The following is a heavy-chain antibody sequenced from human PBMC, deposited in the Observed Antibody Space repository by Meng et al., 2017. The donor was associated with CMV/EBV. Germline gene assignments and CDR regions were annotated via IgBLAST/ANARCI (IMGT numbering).Heavy chain of an antibody. CDR2: IYYSGST. CDR1: GGAICSSSYY. CDR3: ARVLRWNGVIDY. D-gene: IGHD4-23*01. J-gene: IGHJ4*02. V-gene: IGHV4-39*07. Sequence: QQRLLQQGRGRLMPTSHISLPSTVSGGAICSSSYYWGWIRQPRGKGVEWIGSIYYSGSTYYNPSLKRRVTISVDTSKNQFSLKLSSVTAADTAVYYCARVLRWNGVIDYWGQGTLVTVSS.